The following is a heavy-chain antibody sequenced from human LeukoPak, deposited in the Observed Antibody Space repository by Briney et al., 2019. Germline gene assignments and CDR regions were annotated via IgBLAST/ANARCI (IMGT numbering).Heavy chain of an antibody. CDR1: GGSINNGVYY. J-gene: IGHJ3*02. Sequence: SQTLSLTCTVSGGSINNGVYYWSWIRQHPGEGLEWIGYIYYSGSTYYNPSLKSRVTISVDTSKNQFSVKLSSVTAADTAVYYCARHHPRTMIVVVGTFDIWGQGTRVTVSS. D-gene: IGHD3-22*01. V-gene: IGHV4-30-4*08. CDR3: ARHHPRTMIVVVGTFDI. CDR2: IYYSGST.